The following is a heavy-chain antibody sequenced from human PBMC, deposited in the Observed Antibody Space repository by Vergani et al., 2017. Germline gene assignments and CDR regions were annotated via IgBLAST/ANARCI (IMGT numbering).Heavy chain of an antibody. D-gene: IGHD2-2*01. Sequence: QVQLQESGPGLVKPSETLSPTCSVSGYSISRGYYWGWIRQPPGKGLEWIATVFHSGSAYYNPSLRPRVTIPVEMPKNQFSLKLTSVTAAAPAVYRCVCRATSPPRCFDCWGQETLVIVSS. CDR3: VCRATSPPRCFDC. CDR2: VFHSGSA. CDR1: GYSISRGYY. J-gene: IGHJ4*02. V-gene: IGHV4-38-2*02.